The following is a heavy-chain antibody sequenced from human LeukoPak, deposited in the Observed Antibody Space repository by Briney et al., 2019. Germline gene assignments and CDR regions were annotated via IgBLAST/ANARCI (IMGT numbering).Heavy chain of an antibody. J-gene: IGHJ3*02. CDR3: AREGVVGATFWSRDSFDI. V-gene: IGHV4-38-2*02. Sequence: SETLSPTCTVSAYSISSGYYWGWIRQPPGKGLEWIGSIYHSGSTHYNPSLKSRITISVDTSKNQFSLRLSSVTAADTAVYYCAREGVVGATFWSRDSFDIWGQGTMVTVSS. CDR2: IYHSGST. CDR1: AYSISSGYY. D-gene: IGHD1-26*01.